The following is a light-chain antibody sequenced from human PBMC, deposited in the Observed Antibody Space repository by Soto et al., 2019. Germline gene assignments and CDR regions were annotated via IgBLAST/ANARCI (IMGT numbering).Light chain of an antibody. CDR3: QQANSFPYT. Sequence: DILMTQSPSTLSASVGDRVIITCRASQSIGSWVAWYQQKPGKAPKLLIHDASKLESGVPSRFSGSRSGTEFTLTISSLQPEDFATYYCQQANSFPYTFGQGTKVDIK. V-gene: IGKV1-5*01. J-gene: IGKJ2*01. CDR1: QSIGSW. CDR2: DAS.